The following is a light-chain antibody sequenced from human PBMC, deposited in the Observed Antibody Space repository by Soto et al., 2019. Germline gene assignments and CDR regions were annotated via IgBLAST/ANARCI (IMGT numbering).Light chain of an antibody. Sequence: EIGLTQAPGTLSLFPGERALLSWRGSRRVGVDALAWYQQKRGQAPRLLISDASTRATGVPDRFSGSGSGTDFTLTISRLEPEDCAVYYCQQYNGWPPWTFGQGAKVDI. CDR3: QQYNGWPPWT. J-gene: IGKJ1*01. CDR2: DAS. V-gene: IGKV3-20*01. CDR1: RRVGVDA.